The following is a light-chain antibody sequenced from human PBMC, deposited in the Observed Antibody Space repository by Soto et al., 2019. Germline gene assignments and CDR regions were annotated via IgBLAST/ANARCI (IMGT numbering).Light chain of an antibody. CDR3: SSYTSSSTLV. CDR2: EVS. J-gene: IGLJ2*01. Sequence: QSVLTQPPSVSGSPGHSVTISCTGTSSDVGSYNRVSWYQQPPGTAPKLMIYEVSNRPSGVPDRFSGSKSGNTASLTISGLQAEDEADYYCSSYTSSSTLVFGGGTKLTVL. V-gene: IGLV2-18*02. CDR1: SSDVGSYNR.